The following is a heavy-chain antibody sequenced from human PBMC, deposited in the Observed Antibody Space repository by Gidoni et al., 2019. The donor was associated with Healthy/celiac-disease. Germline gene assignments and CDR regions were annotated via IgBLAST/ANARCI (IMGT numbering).Heavy chain of an antibody. CDR2: ISYDGSKK. J-gene: IGHJ5*02. D-gene: IGHD3-10*01. CDR3: ARDASGSGINWFDP. CDR1: GCTFSSYA. V-gene: IGHV3-30-3*01. Sequence: QVQLVESGGGGVQPGRSLRLHCAASGCTFSSYAMHWVRQAPGKGLEWVAVISYDGSKKYYADSVKGRFTISRDNSKNTLYLQMNSLRAEDTAVYYCARDASGSGINWFDPWGQGTLVTVSS.